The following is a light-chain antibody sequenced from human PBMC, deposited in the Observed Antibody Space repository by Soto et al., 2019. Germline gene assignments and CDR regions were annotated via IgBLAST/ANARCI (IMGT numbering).Light chain of an antibody. V-gene: IGKV3-20*01. CDR3: QEYGIPRT. Sequence: TGLAQSPDTLSLSPGETATLSCKTSKSVNNRYLAWYQQKRGQAPRLLVYGATSRASGIPDRFSGSGSGTHFTLTISRVEPEDFAMYYCQEYGIPRTFGQGTRWIS. CDR2: GAT. CDR1: KSVNNRY. J-gene: IGKJ1*01.